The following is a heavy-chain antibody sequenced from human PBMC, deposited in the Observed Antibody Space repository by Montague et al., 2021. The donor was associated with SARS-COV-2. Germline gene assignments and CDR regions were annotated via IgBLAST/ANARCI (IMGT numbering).Heavy chain of an antibody. V-gene: IGHV4-59*01. CDR2: IYYSGST. J-gene: IGHJ4*02. CDR3: AGGMGGSYLYYFDY. Sequence: SETLSLTCTVSGGSISSYYWSWIRQPPGKGLEWIGYIYYSGSTHYNPSLKSRVTILVDMSKNQFSLKLSSVTAADTAVYYCAGGMGGSYLYYFDYWGQGTLVTVSS. CDR1: GGSISSYY. D-gene: IGHD1-26*01.